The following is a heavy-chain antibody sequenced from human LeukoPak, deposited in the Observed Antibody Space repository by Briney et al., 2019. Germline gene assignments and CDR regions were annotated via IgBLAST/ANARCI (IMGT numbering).Heavy chain of an antibody. D-gene: IGHD2-2*01. V-gene: IGHV4-4*02. CDR2: MHHSGRT. Sequence: SETLSLTCAISGASISSTNWWIWVRQPPGKGLEWIGEMHHSGRTNYNPSLKSRITISVDKSKNQVLLRLNSVAAADTALYYCARAQEGCSRASCYLEPWGQGTLVTVSS. CDR1: GASISSTNW. J-gene: IGHJ5*02. CDR3: ARAQEGCSRASCYLEP.